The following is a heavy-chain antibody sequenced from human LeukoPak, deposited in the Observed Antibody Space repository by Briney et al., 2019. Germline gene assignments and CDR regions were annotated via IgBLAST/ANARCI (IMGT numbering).Heavy chain of an antibody. CDR3: TTGPFDY. V-gene: IGHV3-15*07. Sequence: PGGSLRLSCAASGFTFTNAWMNWVRQAPGKGLEWVGRIKSKTDDGTTAYAAPVKGRFTISRDDSKDTLYLQMDSLKTEDTAVYYCTTGPFDYWGQGTLVTVSS. CDR1: GFTFTNAW. CDR2: IKSKTDDGTT. J-gene: IGHJ4*02.